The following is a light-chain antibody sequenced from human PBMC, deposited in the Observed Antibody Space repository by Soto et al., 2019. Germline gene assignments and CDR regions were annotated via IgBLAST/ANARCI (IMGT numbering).Light chain of an antibody. CDR2: GAS. Sequence: EIVVTQSPGTLSLSPGERATLSCKASQSVSSSYLAWCQQKPGQAPRLLIYGASSRVTGISDRFSGCGSGTDFTLTISRLEAEDFTVYYCQQYGSSPTFGGGTKVEIK. CDR3: QQYGSSPT. V-gene: IGKV3-20*01. J-gene: IGKJ4*02. CDR1: QSVSSSY.